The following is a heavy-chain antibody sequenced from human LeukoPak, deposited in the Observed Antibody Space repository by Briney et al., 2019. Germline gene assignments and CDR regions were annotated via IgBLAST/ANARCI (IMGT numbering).Heavy chain of an antibody. D-gene: IGHD6-6*01. CDR3: AKARGYSSSSENNWFDP. J-gene: IGHJ5*02. CDR1: GFTFSSYA. CDR2: ISGSGEST. Sequence: GGSLRLSCTASGFTFSSYAMNWVRQAPGKGLEWVSAISGSGESTYDADSVKGRFTISRENSKSTLYLQMNSLRAEDTALYYCAKARGYSSSSENNWFDPWGQGTLVTVSS. V-gene: IGHV3-23*01.